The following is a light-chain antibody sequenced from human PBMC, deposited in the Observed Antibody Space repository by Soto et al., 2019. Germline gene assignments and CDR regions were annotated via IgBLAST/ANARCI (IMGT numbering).Light chain of an antibody. J-gene: IGLJ7*01. V-gene: IGLV1-40*01. CDR2: GNS. CDR1: DSNIGARYH. CDR3: RSYDRNLSGRV. Sequence: QSVLTQPPSVSGAPGQRVTISCTGSDSNIGARYHVHWYQQLPGKAPRLIIYGNSNRPSGVPDRFSGSKSGSSASLAISGLQADDVATYYCRSYDRNLSGRVFGEGTQLTVL.